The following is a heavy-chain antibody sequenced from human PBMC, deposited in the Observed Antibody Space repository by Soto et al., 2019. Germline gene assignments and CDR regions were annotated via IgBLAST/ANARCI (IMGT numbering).Heavy chain of an antibody. D-gene: IGHD2-2*01. V-gene: IGHV4-59*01. CDR3: VKAVGFMADGTSRSGLDV. J-gene: IGHJ6*02. CDR2: SHYSGST. Sequence: KGLEWIGYSHYSGSTNYNPSLNSRVTISADTSKKQFSLNLSSMTPADTAVYYCVKAVGFMADGTSRSGLDVCGQ.